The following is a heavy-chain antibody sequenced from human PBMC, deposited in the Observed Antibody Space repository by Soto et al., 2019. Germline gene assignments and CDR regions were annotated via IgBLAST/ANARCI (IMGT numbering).Heavy chain of an antibody. CDR1: GGSISSYY. CDR2: IYYSGST. CDR3: ARQGYDIPHWFDP. D-gene: IGHD3-22*01. J-gene: IGHJ5*02. V-gene: IGHV4-59*08. Sequence: LETLSLTCTVSGGSISSYYWSWIRQPPGKGLEWIGYIYYSGSTNYNPSLKSRVTISVDTSKNQFSLKLSSVTAADTAVYYCARQGYDIPHWFDPWGQGTLVTVS.